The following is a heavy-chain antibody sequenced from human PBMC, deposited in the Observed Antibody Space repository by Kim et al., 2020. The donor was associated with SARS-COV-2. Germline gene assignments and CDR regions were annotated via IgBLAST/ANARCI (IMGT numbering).Heavy chain of an antibody. Sequence: GGSLRLSCAASGFSFSHYAIHWVRQAPGKGLEWVAGIGHDGNNNYYADSVRGPNTISRDNSKKTMYLQVNSLRADDMATYCCARDRGRSSGWCLGPESPTFDYWGQGTLVSVSS. D-gene: IGHD6-19*01. J-gene: IGHJ4*02. V-gene: IGHV3-33*08. CDR2: IGHDGNNN. CDR1: GFSFSHYA. CDR3: ARDRGRSSGWCLGPESPTFDY.